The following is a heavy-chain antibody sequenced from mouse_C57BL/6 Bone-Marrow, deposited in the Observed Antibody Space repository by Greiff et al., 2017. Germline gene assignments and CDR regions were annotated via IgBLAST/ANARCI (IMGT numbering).Heavy chain of an antibody. CDR2: IYPGSGNT. V-gene: IGHV1-66*01. Sequence: QVQLKESGPELVKPGASVKISCKASGYSFTSYYIHWVKQRPGQGLEWIGWIYPGSGNTKYNEKFKGKATLTADTSSSTAYMQLSSLTSEDSAVYYCVYYGYDYYAMDYWGQGTSVTVSS. CDR1: GYSFTSYY. D-gene: IGHD2-2*01. J-gene: IGHJ4*01. CDR3: VYYGYDYYAMDY.